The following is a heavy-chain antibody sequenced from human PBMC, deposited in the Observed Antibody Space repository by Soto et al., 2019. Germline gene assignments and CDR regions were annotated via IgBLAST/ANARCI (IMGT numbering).Heavy chain of an antibody. CDR2: IIPLFGTS. Sequence: SVKVSCKASGDTFSSFTINWVRQAPGLGLEWMGGIIPLFGTSKYAQKFHGRVRITADKSTSTSYMELSSLRSEDTAVYYCAKDIVVVPAANYYYYGMDVWGQGATVTVYS. J-gene: IGHJ6*02. V-gene: IGHV1-69*06. CDR1: GDTFSSFT. CDR3: AKDIVVVPAANYYYYGMDV. D-gene: IGHD2-2*01.